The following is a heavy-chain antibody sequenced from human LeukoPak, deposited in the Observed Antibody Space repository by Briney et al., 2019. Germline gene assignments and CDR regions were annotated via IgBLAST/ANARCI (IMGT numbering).Heavy chain of an antibody. J-gene: IGHJ4*02. CDR2: VTSGGGFK. CDR1: GFPFSDFH. CDR3: ARVRPGSSGSYYRTS. V-gene: IGHV3-11*04. Sequence: GGSLRLSCVGAGFPFSDFHMSWIRQAPGKGLEWVSYVTSGGGFKYYADSVKGRFSISRDDSKNSVFLQMNSLRVEDTAVYYCARVRPGSSGSYYRTSWGQGTLVTVSS. D-gene: IGHD3-22*01.